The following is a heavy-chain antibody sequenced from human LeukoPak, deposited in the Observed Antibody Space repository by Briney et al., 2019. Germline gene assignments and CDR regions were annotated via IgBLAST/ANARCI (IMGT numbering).Heavy chain of an antibody. D-gene: IGHD3-3*01. Sequence: SETLSLTCTVSGGSISSYYWSWIRQPPGKGLEWIGYIYYSGSTNYNPSLKSRVTISVDTSKNQLSLKLSSVTAADTAVYYCAREGTGYDFWSGSPYYMDVWGKGTTVTVSS. J-gene: IGHJ6*03. CDR1: GGSISSYY. CDR3: AREGTGYDFWSGSPYYMDV. V-gene: IGHV4-59*01. CDR2: IYYSGST.